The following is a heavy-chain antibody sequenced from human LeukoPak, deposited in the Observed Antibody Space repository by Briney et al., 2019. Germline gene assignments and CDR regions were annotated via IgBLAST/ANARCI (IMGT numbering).Heavy chain of an antibody. CDR2: IKSKTDGGTT. Sequence: GGSLRLSCAASGFTFSNAWMSWVRKAPGKGLEWVGRIKSKTDGGTTDYAAPVKGRFTISRDDSKNTLYLQMNSLKTEDTAVYYCTTQDAHSSGYRDYWGQGTLVTVSS. J-gene: IGHJ4*02. CDR1: GFTFSNAW. D-gene: IGHD3-22*01. V-gene: IGHV3-15*01. CDR3: TTQDAHSSGYRDY.